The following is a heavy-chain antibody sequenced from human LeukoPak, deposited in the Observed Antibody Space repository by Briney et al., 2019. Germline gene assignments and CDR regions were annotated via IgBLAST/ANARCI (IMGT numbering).Heavy chain of an antibody. CDR3: ARNPRRTVAGTFDY. Sequence: ASVKVSCKASGYTLTGYYMHWVRQAPGQGLEWMGWINPNSGGTNYAQKFQGRVTMTRDTSISTAYMELSRLRSDDTAVYYCARNPRRTVAGTFDYWGQGTLVTVSS. V-gene: IGHV1-2*02. CDR1: GYTLTGYY. D-gene: IGHD6-19*01. J-gene: IGHJ4*02. CDR2: INPNSGGT.